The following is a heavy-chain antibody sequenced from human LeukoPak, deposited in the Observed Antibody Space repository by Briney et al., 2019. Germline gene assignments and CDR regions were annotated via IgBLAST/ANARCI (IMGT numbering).Heavy chain of an antibody. Sequence: SETLSLTXTVSGGSISSYYWSWIRQPPGKGLEWIGYIYYSGSTYYNPSLKSRVTISVDTSKNQFSLKLSSVTAADTAVYYCARGRAVAGTRGSVGSDYWGQGTLVTVSS. CDR2: IYYSGST. J-gene: IGHJ4*02. D-gene: IGHD6-19*01. CDR1: GGSISSYY. CDR3: ARGRAVAGTRGSVGSDY. V-gene: IGHV4-59*01.